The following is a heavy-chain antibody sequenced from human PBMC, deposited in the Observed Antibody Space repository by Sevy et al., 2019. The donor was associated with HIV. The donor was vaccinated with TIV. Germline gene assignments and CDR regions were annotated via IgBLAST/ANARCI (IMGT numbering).Heavy chain of an antibody. CDR1: GFTFSSYA. D-gene: IGHD6-6*01. CDR3: ARDYMREYEYSSSPGQGVFDH. J-gene: IGHJ4*02. Sequence: SLKISCAASGFTFSSYAMHWVRQAPGKGLEWVAVILYDRSNKYYADSVKGRFTISRDNSKNTLYLQMNSLRAEDTALYSCARDYMREYEYSSSPGQGVFDHWGQGTLVTVSS. V-gene: IGHV3-30-3*01. CDR2: ILYDRSNK.